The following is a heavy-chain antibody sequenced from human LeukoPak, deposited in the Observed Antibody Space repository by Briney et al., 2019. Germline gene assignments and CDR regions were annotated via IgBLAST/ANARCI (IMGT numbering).Heavy chain of an antibody. V-gene: IGHV3-23*01. Sequence: GGSLRLSCAASGFTFSNYAMSWVRQAPGKGLEWVSGISGSVGSTYYADSVKGRFTISRDNSKNTLYLQMNSLRAEDTAVYYCAKDQARLRFGELSFDAFDVWGQGTMVTVSS. CDR1: GFTFSNYA. D-gene: IGHD3-16*02. CDR2: ISGSVGST. CDR3: AKDQARLRFGELSFDAFDV. J-gene: IGHJ3*01.